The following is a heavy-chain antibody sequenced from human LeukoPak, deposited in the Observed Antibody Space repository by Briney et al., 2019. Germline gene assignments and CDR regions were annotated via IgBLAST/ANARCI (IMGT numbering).Heavy chain of an antibody. CDR2: TRNKARSYTT. Sequence: GGSLRLSCAGSGFPFSDHYMDWVRQAPGKGLEWVGRTRNKARSYTTDYAASVKGRFTISRDASKNSVYLQMNSLRAEDTALYYCAKDISVGIVAEPVAMVSPLDVWGQGTMVTVSS. D-gene: IGHD2-2*01. V-gene: IGHV3-72*01. CDR3: AKDISVGIVAEPVAMVSPLDV. CDR1: GFPFSDHY. J-gene: IGHJ3*01.